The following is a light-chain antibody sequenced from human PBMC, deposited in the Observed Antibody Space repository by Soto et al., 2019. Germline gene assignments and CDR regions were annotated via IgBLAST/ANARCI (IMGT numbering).Light chain of an antibody. CDR2: DAS. V-gene: IGKV3-11*01. Sequence: EIMLTQSPVTLSLSPGERATLSCRASQSVSSYLAWYQQKPGQAPRLLIYDASNRATGIPARFSGSGSGTDFTLTISGPEPEDFAVYYCQQRSSWPLTFGGGTKVELK. CDR3: QQRSSWPLT. CDR1: QSVSSY. J-gene: IGKJ4*01.